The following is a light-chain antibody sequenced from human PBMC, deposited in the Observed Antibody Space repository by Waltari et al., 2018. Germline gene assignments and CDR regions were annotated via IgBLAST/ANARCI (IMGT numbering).Light chain of an antibody. CDR3: QQYNAWPPWT. CDR2: GAS. J-gene: IGKJ1*01. Sequence: EIMMTQSPVSLSVSPGERATLSCRASQSVRSNLAWYQQKPGQTPRLLIYGASTRATGVPARCSGSGSGTEFTLTISSLQSEDFAVYYCQQYNAWPPWTFGQGTKVEIK. V-gene: IGKV3-15*01. CDR1: QSVRSN.